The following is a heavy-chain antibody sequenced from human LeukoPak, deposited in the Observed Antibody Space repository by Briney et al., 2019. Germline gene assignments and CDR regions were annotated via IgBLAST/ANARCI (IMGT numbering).Heavy chain of an antibody. CDR1: GFTFSSYA. D-gene: IGHD2-21*02. J-gene: IGHJ4*02. Sequence: GRSLRLSCAASGFTFSSYAMHWVRQAPGKGLEWVAVISYDGSNKYYADSVKGRFTISRDNSKNTLYLQMNSLRAEDTAVYYCARGAEISLVTEIDYWGQGTLVTVSS. V-gene: IGHV3-30-3*01. CDR2: ISYDGSNK. CDR3: ARGAEISLVTEIDY.